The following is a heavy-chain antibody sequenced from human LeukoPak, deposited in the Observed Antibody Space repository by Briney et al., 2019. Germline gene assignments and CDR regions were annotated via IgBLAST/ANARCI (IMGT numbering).Heavy chain of an antibody. J-gene: IGHJ6*04. CDR3: ATKRGYCSSTSCYGDYYYYGMDV. CDR1: GGTFSSYA. Sequence: SVKVSCKASGGTFSSYAISWVRQAPGQGLEWMGGIIPIFGTANYAQKFQGRVTITADKSTGTAYMELSSLRSADTAVYYCATKRGYCSSTSCYGDYYYYGMDVWGKGTTVTVSS. CDR2: IIPIFGTA. D-gene: IGHD2-2*01. V-gene: IGHV1-69*06.